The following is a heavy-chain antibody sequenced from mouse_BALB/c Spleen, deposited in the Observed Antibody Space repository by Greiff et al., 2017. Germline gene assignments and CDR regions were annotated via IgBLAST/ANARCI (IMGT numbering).Heavy chain of an antibody. J-gene: IGHJ4*01. CDR1: GYSITSGYY. V-gene: IGHV3-6*02. D-gene: IGHD1-2*01. CDR2: ISYDGSN. CDR3: AHYYGRDYAMDY. Sequence: ESGPGLVKPSQSLSLTCSVTGYSITSGYYWNWIRQFPGNKLEWMGYISYDGSNNYNPSLKNRISITRDTSKNEFFLKLNSVTTEDTATYYCAHYYGRDYAMDYWGQGTSVTVSS.